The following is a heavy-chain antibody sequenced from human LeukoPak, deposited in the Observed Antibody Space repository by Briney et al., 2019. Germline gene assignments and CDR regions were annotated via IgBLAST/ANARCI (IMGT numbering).Heavy chain of an antibody. CDR3: AKENFWSGYSPYYFDY. D-gene: IGHD3-3*01. CDR1: GFTFSSYG. Sequence: PGGSLRLSCAASGFTFSSYGMHWVRQAPGKGLEWVAVISYDGSNEYYADSVKGRFTISRDNSKNTLYLQMNSLRAEDTAVYYCAKENFWSGYSPYYFDYWGQGTLVTVSS. V-gene: IGHV3-30*18. J-gene: IGHJ4*02. CDR2: ISYDGSNE.